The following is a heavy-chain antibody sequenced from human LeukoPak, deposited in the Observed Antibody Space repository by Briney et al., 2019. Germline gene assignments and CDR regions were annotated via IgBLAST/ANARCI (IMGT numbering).Heavy chain of an antibody. J-gene: IGHJ4*02. CDR3: ARIHRYCSGGACYVPDN. D-gene: IGHD2-15*01. V-gene: IGHV4-59*02. CDR2: VYYSGST. Sequence: PSETLSLTCVVSGGSVSGYYWGWIRQPPGRGLEWIGYVYYSGSTNYNPSFKSRITISVDTSRNQFSLQLSTVTAADTAVYYCARIHRYCSGGACYVPDNWGQGTLVAVSS. CDR1: GGSVSGYY.